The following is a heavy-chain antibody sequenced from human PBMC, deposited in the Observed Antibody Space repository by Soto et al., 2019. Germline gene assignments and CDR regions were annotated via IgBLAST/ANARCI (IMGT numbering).Heavy chain of an antibody. J-gene: IGHJ4*02. CDR3: ARESGIAAAGADY. Sequence: QVQLVQSGAEVKKPASSVKVSCKASGGTFSSYTISWVRQAPGQGLEWMGRIIPILGIANYAQKFQGRVTITAGKSTSTAYMELSSLRSEDTAVYYCARESGIAAAGADYWGQGTLVTVSS. V-gene: IGHV1-69*08. CDR1: GGTFSSYT. D-gene: IGHD6-13*01. CDR2: IIPILGIA.